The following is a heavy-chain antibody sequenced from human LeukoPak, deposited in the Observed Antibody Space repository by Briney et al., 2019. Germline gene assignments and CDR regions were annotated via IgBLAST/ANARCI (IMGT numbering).Heavy chain of an antibody. V-gene: IGHV1-18*01. D-gene: IGHD3-22*01. Sequence: ASVKVSCKASGYTFTSYGISWVRQAPGQGLEWMGWISAYNGNTNYAQKLQGRVTMTTDTSTSTAYMELRSLRSDDTAVYYCARDRRYYDSSGYGAYWGQGTLVTVSS. J-gene: IGHJ4*02. CDR3: ARDRRYYDSSGYGAY. CDR1: GYTFTSYG. CDR2: ISAYNGNT.